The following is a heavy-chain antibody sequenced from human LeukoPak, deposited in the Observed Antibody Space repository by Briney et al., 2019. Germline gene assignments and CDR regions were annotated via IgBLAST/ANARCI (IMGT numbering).Heavy chain of an antibody. Sequence: SVKVSCKASGGTFSSYAISWVRQAPGQGLEWMGGIIPIFGTANYAQKFQGRVTITADESTSTAYMELSSLRSEDTAVYYCASSGGNSVHYFDYWGQGTLVTVSS. D-gene: IGHD4-23*01. V-gene: IGHV1-69*13. CDR2: IIPIFGTA. CDR3: ASSGGNSVHYFDY. J-gene: IGHJ4*02. CDR1: GGTFSSYA.